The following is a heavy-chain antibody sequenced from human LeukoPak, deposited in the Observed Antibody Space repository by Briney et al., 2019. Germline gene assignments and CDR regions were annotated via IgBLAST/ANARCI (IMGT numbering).Heavy chain of an antibody. Sequence: NTSETLSLTCTVSGVSISSYYWSWIRQPAGKGLEWIGRIYTSGSTYYNPSLKSRVTMSVDTSKNQFSLKLSSVTAADTAVYYCARDRYYYDSSGYYQLDYWGQGTLVTVSS. V-gene: IGHV4-4*07. CDR3: ARDRYYYDSSGYYQLDY. D-gene: IGHD3-22*01. CDR1: GVSISSYY. CDR2: IYTSGST. J-gene: IGHJ4*02.